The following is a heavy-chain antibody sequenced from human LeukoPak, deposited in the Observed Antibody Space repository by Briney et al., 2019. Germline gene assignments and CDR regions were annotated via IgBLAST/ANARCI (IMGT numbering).Heavy chain of an antibody. CDR3: AKDSRVVVAVTPHWFDP. V-gene: IGHV3-30*18. CDR2: ISYDGTNK. Sequence: GGSLRLSCAASGFTFSSYGMHWVRQAPGKGLEWVAVISYDGTNKYYADSVKGRFTISRDNSKNTLYLQMNSLRAEDTAVYYCAKDSRVVVAVTPHWFDPWGQGTLVTVSS. CDR1: GFTFSSYG. D-gene: IGHD2-15*01. J-gene: IGHJ5*02.